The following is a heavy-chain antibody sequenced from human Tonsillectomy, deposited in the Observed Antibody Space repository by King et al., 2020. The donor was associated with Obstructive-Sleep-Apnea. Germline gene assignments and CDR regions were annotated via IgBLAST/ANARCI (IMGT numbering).Heavy chain of an antibody. J-gene: IGHJ6*02. CDR3: ASPLAYGGGDCYSYYYYGMDV. CDR1: GGTFSSYA. Sequence: QLVQSGAEVKKPGSSVKVSCKASGGTFSSYAISWVRQAPGQGLEWMGGIIPILGIANYAQKFQGRVTITADKSTSTAYMELSSLRSEDTAVYYCASPLAYGGGDCYSYYYYGMDVWGQGTTVTVSS. D-gene: IGHD2-21*02. CDR2: IIPILGIA. V-gene: IGHV1-69*10.